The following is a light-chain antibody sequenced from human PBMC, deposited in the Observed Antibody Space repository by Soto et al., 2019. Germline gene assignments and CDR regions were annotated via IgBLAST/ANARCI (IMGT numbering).Light chain of an antibody. V-gene: IGKV1-27*01. J-gene: IGKJ4*01. CDR3: QKYNSAALT. Sequence: DIQMTQSPSSLSASLGDRVTITCRASQGISNYLAWYQQKPGKVPKLLIYASSTVQSGVPSRFSGTGSGTDFTLTISSLQTEDVATYYCQKYNSAALTFGGGNKVEI. CDR1: QGISNY. CDR2: ASS.